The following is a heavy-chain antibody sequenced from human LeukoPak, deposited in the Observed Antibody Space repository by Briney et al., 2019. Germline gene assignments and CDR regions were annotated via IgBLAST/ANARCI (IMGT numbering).Heavy chain of an antibody. V-gene: IGHV5-51*01. CDR2: IFPGDSDT. Sequence: GESLKISCKGSGYSFSNFWIGWVRQMPGKGLEWMGIIFPGDSDTRYSPSFQGQVTISADKSISTAHLQWSSLKASDTAMYYCARLYGSGSYYIFDYWGQGTLVTVSS. CDR1: GYSFSNFW. J-gene: IGHJ4*02. CDR3: ARLYGSGSYYIFDY. D-gene: IGHD3-10*01.